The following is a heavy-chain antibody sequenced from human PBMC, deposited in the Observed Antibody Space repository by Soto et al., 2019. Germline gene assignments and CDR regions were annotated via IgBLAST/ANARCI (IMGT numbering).Heavy chain of an antibody. J-gene: IGHJ6*02. D-gene: IGHD3-10*01. CDR1: GGSVSSGSYY. Sequence: PSETLSLTCTVSGGSVSSGSYYWSWIRQPPGKGLEWIGYIYYSGSTNYNPSLKSRVTISVDTSKNQFSLKLSSVTAADTAVYYCARSPVLIWFGGPNYYYGMDVWGQGPTVTV. CDR3: ARSPVLIWFGGPNYYYGMDV. CDR2: IYYSGST. V-gene: IGHV4-61*01.